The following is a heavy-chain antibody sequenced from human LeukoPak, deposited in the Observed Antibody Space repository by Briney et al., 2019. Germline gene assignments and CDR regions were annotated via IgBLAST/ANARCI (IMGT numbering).Heavy chain of an antibody. V-gene: IGHV4-4*07. CDR1: GGSISSYY. D-gene: IGHD3-3*01. CDR3: ARAGGYDSWSGYSYYYYYMDV. CDR2: IYTSGST. J-gene: IGHJ6*03. Sequence: KSSETLSLTCTVSGGSISSYYWSWIRQPAGKGLEWIGRIYTSGSTNYNPSLKSRVTMSVDTSKNQFSLKPSSVTAADTAVYYCARAGGYDSWSGYSYYYYYMDVWGKGTTVTVSS.